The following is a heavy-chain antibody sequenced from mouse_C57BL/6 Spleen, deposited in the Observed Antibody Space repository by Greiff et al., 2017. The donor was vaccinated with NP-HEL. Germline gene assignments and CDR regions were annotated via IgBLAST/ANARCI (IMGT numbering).Heavy chain of an antibody. CDR1: GFTFSSYT. CDR2: ISGGGGNT. V-gene: IGHV5-9*01. Sequence: EVKVVESGGGLVKPGGSLKLSCAASGFTFSSYTMSWVRQTPEKRLEWVATISGGGGNTYYPDSVKGRFTISRDNAKNTLYLQMSSLRSEDTALYYCARQGSSWIYFDYWGQGTTLTVSS. CDR3: ARQGSSWIYFDY. J-gene: IGHJ2*01. D-gene: IGHD1-1*01.